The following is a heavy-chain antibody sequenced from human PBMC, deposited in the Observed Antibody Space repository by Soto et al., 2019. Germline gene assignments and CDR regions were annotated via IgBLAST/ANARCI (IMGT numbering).Heavy chain of an antibody. Sequence: QVQLVQSGAEVKKPGASVKVSCKASGYTFTSYDINWLRQATGLGLEWIGWMNPNSGNTDYAQKFQGRVTMTRNTSISTAYMELSSLRSEDTVEYYCARGTGIVLWFGEHPIDYWGQGTLVTVSS. J-gene: IGHJ4*02. CDR2: MNPNSGNT. V-gene: IGHV1-8*01. CDR3: ARGTGIVLWFGEHPIDY. D-gene: IGHD3-10*01. CDR1: GYTFTSYD.